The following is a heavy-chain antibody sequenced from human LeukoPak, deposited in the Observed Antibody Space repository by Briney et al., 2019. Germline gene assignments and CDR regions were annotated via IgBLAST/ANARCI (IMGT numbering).Heavy chain of an antibody. D-gene: IGHD3-10*01. CDR1: GGTFSSYA. V-gene: IGHV1-69*05. CDR2: IIPIFGTG. CDR3: ARDLWYYYGSGSYYIPSNMDV. J-gene: IGHJ6*03. Sequence: SVKVSFKASGGTFSSYAISWVRQAPGQGLEWMGRIIPIFGTGNYAQKFQGRVTITTDESTSTAYMELSRLRSEDTAVYYCARDLWYYYGSGSYYIPSNMDVWGKGATVTVSS.